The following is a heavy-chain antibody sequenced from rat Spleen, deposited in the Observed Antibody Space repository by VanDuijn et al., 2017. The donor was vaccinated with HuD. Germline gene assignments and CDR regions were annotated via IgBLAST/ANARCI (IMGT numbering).Heavy chain of an antibody. CDR2: IFYDGNRA. J-gene: IGHJ1*01. V-gene: IGHV5-7*01. Sequence: EVQLVESGGGLVQPGRSLKLSCAAAGFTFSDYNMAWVRQAPKQGLEWVATIFYDGNRAYYRDSLKGRFTISRDNAKSTLYLQMDSLRSEDTATYYGARQPGSYSYYWYFDFWGPGTMVTVSS. D-gene: IGHD1-1*01. CDR1: GFTFSDYN. CDR3: ARQPGSYSYYWYFDF.